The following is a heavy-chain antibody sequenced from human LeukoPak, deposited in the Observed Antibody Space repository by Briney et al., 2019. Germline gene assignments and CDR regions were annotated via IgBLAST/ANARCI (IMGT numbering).Heavy chain of an antibody. CDR1: GLIFSKYW. D-gene: IGHD6-6*01. CDR3: AKDRGSSRALDY. Sequence: PGGSLRLSCAASGLIFSKYWMTWVRQAPGKGLEWVASIKQDGSEKYYVDSVKGRFTISRDNAKNSLYLQMNSLRAEDTAVYYCAKDRGSSRALDYWGQGTLVTVSS. J-gene: IGHJ4*02. CDR2: IKQDGSEK. V-gene: IGHV3-7*01.